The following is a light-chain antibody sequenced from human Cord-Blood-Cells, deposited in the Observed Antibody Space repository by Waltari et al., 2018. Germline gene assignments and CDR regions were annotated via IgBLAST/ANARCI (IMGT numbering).Light chain of an antibody. CDR1: QIISSY. V-gene: IGKV1-39*01. Sequence: DIQMPQSPSSLSASVGGSITITCRASQIISSYFNWYQKKPGKPPKLLIYAASSLQSGFPSKFSGSGSGKDFTLTISSLQPEEFATYYCQQSYSTPYSFGQGTKLEIK. CDR3: QQSYSTPYS. J-gene: IGKJ2*03. CDR2: AAS.